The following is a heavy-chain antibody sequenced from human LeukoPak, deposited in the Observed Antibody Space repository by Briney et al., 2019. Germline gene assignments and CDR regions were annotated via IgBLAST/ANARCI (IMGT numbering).Heavy chain of an antibody. D-gene: IGHD4-23*01. CDR2: ISSSSSYI. CDR1: GFTFSSYS. V-gene: IGHV3-21*01. Sequence: GGSLRLSCAASGFTFSSYSMNWVRQAPGKGLEWVSSISSSSSYIYYAASVKGRFTISRDNAKNSLYLQMNSLRAEDTAVYYCARSDYGGNSDNWFDPWGQGTMVTVSS. J-gene: IGHJ3*01. CDR3: ARSDYGGNSDNWFDP.